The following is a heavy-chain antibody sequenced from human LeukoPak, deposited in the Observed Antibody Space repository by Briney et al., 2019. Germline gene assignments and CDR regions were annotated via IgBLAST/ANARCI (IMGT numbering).Heavy chain of an antibody. Sequence: PGGSLRLSCAASGFTFSSYGMHWVRQAPGKGLEWVAVISYDGSNKYYADSVKGRFTISRDNSKNTLYLQMNSLRAEDTAVYYCAKRFKAAAGTPYFDYWGQGTLVTVSS. CDR3: AKRFKAAAGTPYFDY. D-gene: IGHD6-13*01. J-gene: IGHJ4*02. V-gene: IGHV3-30*18. CDR1: GFTFSSYG. CDR2: ISYDGSNK.